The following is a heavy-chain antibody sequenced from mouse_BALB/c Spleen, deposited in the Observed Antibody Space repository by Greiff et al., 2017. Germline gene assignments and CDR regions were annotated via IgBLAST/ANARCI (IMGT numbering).Heavy chain of an antibody. Sequence: VQVVESGAELARPGASVKMSCKASGYTFTSYTMHWVKQRPGQGLEWIGYINPSSGYTNYNQKFKDKATLTADKSSSTAYMQLSSLTSEDSAVYYCARKIYYGNYFDYWGQGTTLTVSS. V-gene: IGHV1-4*01. CDR1: GYTFTSYT. J-gene: IGHJ2*01. CDR2: INPSSGYT. CDR3: ARKIYYGNYFDY. D-gene: IGHD2-1*01.